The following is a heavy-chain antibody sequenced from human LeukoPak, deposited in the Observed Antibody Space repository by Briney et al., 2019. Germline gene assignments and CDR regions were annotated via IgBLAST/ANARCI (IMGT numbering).Heavy chain of an antibody. CDR2: INPSGGST. J-gene: IGHJ4*02. D-gene: IGHD3-10*01. V-gene: IGHV1-46*01. CDR1: GYTFTSYY. CDR3: ARDESLITMVRGVKPIGY. Sequence: ASVKVSCKASGYTFTSYYMHWVRQAPGQGLEWMGIINPSGGSTSYAQKFQGRVTMTRDTSTSTVYMELSSLRSEDTAVYYCARDESLITMVRGVKPIGYWGQGTLVTVSS.